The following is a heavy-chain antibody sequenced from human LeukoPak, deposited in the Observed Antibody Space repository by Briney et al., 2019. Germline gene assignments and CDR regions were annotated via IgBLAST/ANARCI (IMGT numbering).Heavy chain of an antibody. CDR2: IKSDGKT. V-gene: IGHV3-74*01. D-gene: IGHD3-22*01. CDR3: ARAPSEVGGYYPEYFRH. J-gene: IGHJ1*01. CDR1: GFTFSRYW. Sequence: GGSLRLSCEASGFTFSRYWMHWVRQAPGKGLVWVSRIKSDGKTNYADSVKGRFTISRDNAKNTVSLQMDSLRAEDTGVYYCARAPSEVGGYYPEYFRHLGLGTLVTVSS.